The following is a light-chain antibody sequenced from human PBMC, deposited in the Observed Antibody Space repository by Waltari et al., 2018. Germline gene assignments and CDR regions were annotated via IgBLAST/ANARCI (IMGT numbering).Light chain of an antibody. CDR3: SSYSTTNTLI. J-gene: IGLJ2*01. CDR2: DVS. CDR1: SGDIGTYNY. V-gene: IGLV2-14*03. Sequence: QSALTQPASVSGSPGQSITISCTGTSGDIGTYNYVSWYQQYTDTAPELLIYDVSHLPSRIPNRFSASKSGYTASLTISDLQAEDEADYFCSSYSTTNTLIFGGGTRLTV.